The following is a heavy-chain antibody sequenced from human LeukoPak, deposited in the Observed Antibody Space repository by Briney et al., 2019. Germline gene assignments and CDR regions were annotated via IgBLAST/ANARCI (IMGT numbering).Heavy chain of an antibody. CDR3: ARGGYYDFWSGYGMDV. CDR2: INSDGSST. Sequence: PGGSLRLSCAASGFTFSSYWMHWVRQAPGKGLVWVSRINSDGSSTSYADSVKGRFTISRDNAKNTLYLQMNSLRAEDTAVYYCARGGYYDFWSGYGMDVWGQGTTVTVSS. D-gene: IGHD3-3*01. J-gene: IGHJ6*02. CDR1: GFTFSSYW. V-gene: IGHV3-74*01.